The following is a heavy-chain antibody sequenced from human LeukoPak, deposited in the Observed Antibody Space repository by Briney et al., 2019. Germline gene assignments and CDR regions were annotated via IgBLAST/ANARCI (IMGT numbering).Heavy chain of an antibody. CDR3: ARDSPYYDSSGLFDY. CDR1: GFTFSNYA. Sequence: PGGSLRLSCAASGFTFSNYAMHWVRQAPGKGLEWLAAISFDGSDKYYADSVKGRFTISRDNAKNSLYLQMNSLRAEDTAVYYCARDSPYYDSSGLFDYWGQGTLVTVSS. D-gene: IGHD3-22*01. V-gene: IGHV3-30-3*01. CDR2: ISFDGSDK. J-gene: IGHJ4*02.